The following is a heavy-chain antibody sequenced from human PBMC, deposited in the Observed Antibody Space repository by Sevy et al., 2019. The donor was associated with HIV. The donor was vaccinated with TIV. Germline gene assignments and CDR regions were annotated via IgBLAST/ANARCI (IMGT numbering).Heavy chain of an antibody. V-gene: IGHV3-23*01. Sequence: GGSLRLSCVASGFTFSNYVMKWVRQAPGKGLEWVSAISGTDGLAYYADSAKGRFTISRDNSRNTLYLQMSSLRADDTALYYCAKGPSPTTIVAGDFDYWGQGTRVTVSS. D-gene: IGHD3-10*01. CDR3: AKGPSPTTIVAGDFDY. CDR1: GFTFSNYV. CDR2: ISGTDGLA. J-gene: IGHJ4*02.